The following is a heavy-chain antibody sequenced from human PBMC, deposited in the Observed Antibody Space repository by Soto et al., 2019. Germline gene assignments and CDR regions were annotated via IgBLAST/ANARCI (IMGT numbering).Heavy chain of an antibody. Sequence: PSETLSLTCTVSGGSVNSGSYYLSCIRQPPWKGLEWIGYIYYSGSTNYNPSLKSRVTISVDTSKNQFSLKLSSVTAADTAVYYCARGRTARNWFDPWGQGTLVTVSS. V-gene: IGHV4-61*01. CDR1: GGSVNSGSYY. J-gene: IGHJ5*02. CDR3: ARGRTARNWFDP. CDR2: IYYSGST. D-gene: IGHD6-6*01.